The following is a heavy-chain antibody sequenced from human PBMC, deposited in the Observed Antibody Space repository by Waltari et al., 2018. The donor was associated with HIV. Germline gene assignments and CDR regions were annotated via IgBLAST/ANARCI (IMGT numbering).Heavy chain of an antibody. J-gene: IGHJ4*02. Sequence: QMHLVESGVGVVQPGRSLRLSCAASGFTSSSYAMHWVRQAPGKGLEWVAVISYHGDDKYYADSVKGRFTISRDNSKNTLYLQMNSLRAEDTAVYYCAKGASGWSPGYWGQGTLVTVSS. V-gene: IGHV3-30*18. CDR1: GFTSSSYA. D-gene: IGHD6-19*01. CDR2: ISYHGDDK. CDR3: AKGASGWSPGY.